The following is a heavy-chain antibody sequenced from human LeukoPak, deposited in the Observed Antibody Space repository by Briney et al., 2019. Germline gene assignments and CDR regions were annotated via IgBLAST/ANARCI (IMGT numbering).Heavy chain of an antibody. V-gene: IGHV4-59*11. J-gene: IGHJ5*02. D-gene: IGHD6-13*01. Sequence: SETLSLTCTVSGGSISSHYWSWIRQPPGKGLEWIGYIYYSGSTNYNPSLESRVTISVDTSKNQFSLKLSSVTAADMAVYYCARDVGEQQPLGNWFDPWGQGNLVTVSS. CDR1: GGSISSHY. CDR2: IYYSGST. CDR3: ARDVGEQQPLGNWFDP.